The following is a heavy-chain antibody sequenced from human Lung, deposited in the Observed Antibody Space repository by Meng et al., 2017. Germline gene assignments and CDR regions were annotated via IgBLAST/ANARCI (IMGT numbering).Heavy chain of an antibody. V-gene: IGHV1-2*06. J-gene: IGHJ4*02. D-gene: IGHD6-13*01. CDR1: GYTFAAYW. Sequence: QGQVVPAWPEVKKPGGSVNLYCKPPGYTFAAYWIHWLRQAPGQGLEWMGRIDPNNDHTQYAQNFQGRVTMTSDTSISTVYMELNGLRSDDTAVYYCARDEDISAAGKLFGDYWGQGTLVTVSS. CDR3: ARDEDISAAGKLFGDY. CDR2: IDPNNDHT.